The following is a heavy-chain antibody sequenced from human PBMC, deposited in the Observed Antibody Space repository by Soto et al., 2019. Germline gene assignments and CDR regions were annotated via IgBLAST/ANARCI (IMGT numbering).Heavy chain of an antibody. J-gene: IGHJ6*02. Sequence: QVQLVESGGGVVQPGRSPRLSCAASGFTFSSYGMHWVRQAPGKGLEWVAVISYDGSNKYYADSVKGRFTISRDNSKNTLYLQMNSLRAEDTAVYYCAKDTAGSSGYYRRDYYYGMDVWGQGTTVTVSS. V-gene: IGHV3-30*18. CDR3: AKDTAGSSGYYRRDYYYGMDV. CDR2: ISYDGSNK. D-gene: IGHD3-22*01. CDR1: GFTFSSYG.